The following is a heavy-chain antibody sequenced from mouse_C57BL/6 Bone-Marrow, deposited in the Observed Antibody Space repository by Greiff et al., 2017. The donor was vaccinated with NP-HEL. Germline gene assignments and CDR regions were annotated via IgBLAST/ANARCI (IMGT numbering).Heavy chain of an antibody. Sequence: EVMLVESGGGLVKPGGSLKLSCAASGFTFSDYGMHWVRQAPEKGLEWVAYISSGSSTIYYADTVKGRFTISRDNAKTTLFLQMISLRSEDTAMYYCARPLLLWYKDYWGQGTAVTVSA. J-gene: IGHJ4*01. V-gene: IGHV5-17*01. CDR3: ARPLLLWYKDY. CDR1: GFTFSDYG. D-gene: IGHD2-1*01. CDR2: ISSGSSTI.